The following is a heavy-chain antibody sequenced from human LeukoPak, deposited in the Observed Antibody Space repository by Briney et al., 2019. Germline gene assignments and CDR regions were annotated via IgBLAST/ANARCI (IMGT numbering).Heavy chain of an antibody. CDR2: IYNSDTT. CDR1: SGSISSGSYF. Sequence: SQTLSLTCTVSSGSISSGSYFWGWIRQPAGKGLEWIGSIYNSDTTNYNPSLKSRCTISIDTSKNQFSLKLSSVTAADTAVYYRVRDGRRGRYGDAFDIWGLGTMVIVSS. J-gene: IGHJ3*02. V-gene: IGHV4-61*02. CDR3: VRDGRRGRYGDAFDI. D-gene: IGHD4-17*01.